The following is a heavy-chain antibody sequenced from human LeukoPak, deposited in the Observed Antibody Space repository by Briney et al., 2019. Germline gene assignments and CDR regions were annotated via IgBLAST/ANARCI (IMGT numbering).Heavy chain of an antibody. V-gene: IGHV4-4*02. CDR2: IDRSGST. D-gene: IGHD6-19*01. CDR3: ARDLGIAVAGTWGYFDY. CDR1: GGSISRSKW. J-gene: IGHJ4*02. Sequence: SETLSLTCAVSGGSISRSKWWSWVRQPAGKGLEWIGEIDRSGSTNYNPSLKSRVTISVDKSKNQFSLKLSSVTAADTAVYYCARDLGIAVAGTWGYFDYWGQGTLVTVSS.